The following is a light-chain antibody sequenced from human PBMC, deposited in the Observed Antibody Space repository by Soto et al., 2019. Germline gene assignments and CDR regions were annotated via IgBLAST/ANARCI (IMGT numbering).Light chain of an antibody. J-gene: IGLJ1*01. CDR3: AAWDDSLSVYV. Sequence: SYELTQPPSVSVAPGQTAMITCGGNDIGSKTVHWYQQRPGQAPMLVVYDDRDRPSGIPERFSGSNSGSTATLTISRVEAGDEADYYCAAWDDSLSVYVFGTGTKVTVL. CDR2: DDR. CDR1: DIGSKT. V-gene: IGLV3-21*02.